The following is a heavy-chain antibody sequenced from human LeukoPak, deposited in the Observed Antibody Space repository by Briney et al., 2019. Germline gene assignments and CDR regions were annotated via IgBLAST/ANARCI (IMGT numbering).Heavy chain of an antibody. CDR2: IYYSGST. CDR1: GGSISSYY. Sequence: SETLSLTCTVSGGSISSYYWIWIRQPPGKGLEWIGYIYYSGSTNYNPSLKSRVTISVDTSKNQFSLKLSSVTAADTAVYYCASSRDGYNSDAFDIWGQGTMVTVSS. D-gene: IGHD5-24*01. CDR3: ASSRDGYNSDAFDI. J-gene: IGHJ3*02. V-gene: IGHV4-59*01.